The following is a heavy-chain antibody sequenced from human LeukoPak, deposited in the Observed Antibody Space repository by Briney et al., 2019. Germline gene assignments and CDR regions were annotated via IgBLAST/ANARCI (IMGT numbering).Heavy chain of an antibody. CDR1: GYTLTGYY. CDR2: INPNSGVT. Sequence: ASVKVSCKPAGYTLTGYYMHWVRQAPGQGLEWMGWINPNSGVTSYAQKFQGRVTMTRDTSISTAYMELSRLRSDDTAVYYCARGRCSSRSCYLFDYWGQGTLVTVSS. V-gene: IGHV1-2*02. CDR3: ARGRCSSRSCYLFDY. J-gene: IGHJ4*02. D-gene: IGHD2-2*01.